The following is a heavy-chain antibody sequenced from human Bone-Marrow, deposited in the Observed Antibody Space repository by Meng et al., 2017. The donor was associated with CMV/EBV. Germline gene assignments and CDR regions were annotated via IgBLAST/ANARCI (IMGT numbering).Heavy chain of an antibody. V-gene: IGHV3-30*02. CDR1: GFSFSYYS. D-gene: IGHD2-2*01. CDR3: AKDIRHCTSASCYPLFFFDS. Sequence: GESLKTSCAASGFSFSYYSMDWVRQTPGKGLEWGSFIQYDGNHKYDAETVKGRFTISRDNSKNMVYLQMISLRPEDTAVYYCAKDIRHCTSASCYPLFFFDSWGQGTLVTVSS. J-gene: IGHJ4*02. CDR2: IQYDGNHK.